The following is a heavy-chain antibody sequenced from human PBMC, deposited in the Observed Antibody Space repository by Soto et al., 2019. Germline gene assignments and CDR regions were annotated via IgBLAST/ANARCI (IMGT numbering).Heavy chain of an antibody. CDR2: FDPEDGET. V-gene: IGHV1-24*01. CDR3: ATDAPSYNWNDDYYYYGMDV. CDR1: GYTLTELS. D-gene: IGHD1-20*01. J-gene: IGHJ6*02. Sequence: ASVKVSCTVSGYTLTELSMHWVRQAPGKGLEWMGGFDPEDGETIYAQKFQGRVTMTEDTSTDTAYMELSSLRSEDTAVYYCATDAPSYNWNDDYYYYGMDVWGQGTTVTVSS.